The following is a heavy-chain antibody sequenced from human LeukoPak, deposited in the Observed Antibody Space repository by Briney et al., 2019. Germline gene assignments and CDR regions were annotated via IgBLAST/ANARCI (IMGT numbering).Heavy chain of an antibody. D-gene: IGHD2-15*01. Sequence: PSETLSLTCTVSGGSISSYYWSWIRQPPGKGLEWIGYIYYSGTTNYNPSLKSRVTISVDTSKNQFSLKLSSVTAADTAVYYCARVRGRCSGGSCYFGVGDLFDPWGQGTLVTVSS. CDR2: IYYSGTT. J-gene: IGHJ5*02. CDR1: GGSISSYY. CDR3: ARVRGRCSGGSCYFGVGDLFDP. V-gene: IGHV4-59*12.